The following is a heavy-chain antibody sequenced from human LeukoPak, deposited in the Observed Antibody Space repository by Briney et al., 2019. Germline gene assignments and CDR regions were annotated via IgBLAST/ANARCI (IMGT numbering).Heavy chain of an antibody. CDR2: ISYDGSNK. CDR3: AKSKGTTGTTGVDY. Sequence: GGSLRLSCAASGFTLSSYGMHWVRQAPGKGLEWVAVISYDGSNKYYADSVKGRFTISRDNSKNTLYLQMNSLRAEDTAVYYCAKSKGTTGTTGVDYWGQGTLVTVSS. J-gene: IGHJ4*02. D-gene: IGHD1-1*01. V-gene: IGHV3-30*18. CDR1: GFTLSSYG.